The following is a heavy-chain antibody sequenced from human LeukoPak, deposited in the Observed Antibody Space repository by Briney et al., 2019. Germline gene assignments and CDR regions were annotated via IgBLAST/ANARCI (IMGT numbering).Heavy chain of an antibody. CDR1: GFTFSTYA. D-gene: IGHD6-19*01. CDR2: ISDSGANT. J-gene: IGHJ4*02. V-gene: IGHV3-23*01. CDR3: AKDKWSVADSFDY. Sequence: GGSLRLSCAASGFTFSTYAMSWVRQAPGKGLEWVSTISDSGANTYYADSVKGRFTISRDNSKNTLYLQMNSLRAEDTAVYYCAKDKWSVADSFDYWGQETLVTVSS.